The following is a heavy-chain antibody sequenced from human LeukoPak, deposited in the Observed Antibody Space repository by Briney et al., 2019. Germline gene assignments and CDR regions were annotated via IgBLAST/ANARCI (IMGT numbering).Heavy chain of an antibody. J-gene: IGHJ4*02. CDR2: ISGSGGST. CDR3: AKDRMVRGVIIDY. CDR1: GLTFSSYS. V-gene: IGHV3-23*01. Sequence: GESLRLSCAASGLTFSSYSFHWVRQAPGKGLEWVSAISGSGGSTYYADSVKGRFTISRDNSKNTLYLQMNSLRAEDTAVYYCAKDRMVRGVIIDYWGQGTLVTVSS. D-gene: IGHD3-10*01.